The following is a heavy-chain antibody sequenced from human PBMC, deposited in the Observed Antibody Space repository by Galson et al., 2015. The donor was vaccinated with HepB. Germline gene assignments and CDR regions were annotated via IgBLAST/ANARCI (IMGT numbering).Heavy chain of an antibody. V-gene: IGHV1-18*01. D-gene: IGHD4-11*01. J-gene: IGHJ6*03. CDR1: GYTFTSYD. CDR3: ARGTTVTRGYYYMDV. Sequence: SVKVSCKASGYTFTSYDLGWVRQAPGQGLEWMGWISAYNGNTKYAQKLQGRVTMTTDTSTSTAYMELRSLRSDDTAMYYCARGTTVTRGYYYMDVWGKGTTVTVSS. CDR2: ISAYNGNT.